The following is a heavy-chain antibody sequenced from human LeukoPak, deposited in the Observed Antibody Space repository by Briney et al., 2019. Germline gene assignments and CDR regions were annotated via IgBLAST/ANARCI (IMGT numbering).Heavy chain of an antibody. D-gene: IGHD3-10*01. CDR2: LYSSGTT. Sequence: GGSLRLSCAASGFSVSIKYMNWVRQAPGKGLEWVSILYSSGTTYYANSVKGRFTISRDNSENKLFLQMNSLRAEDTAVYYCARGGFGPSDALDIWGQGTMVTVSS. V-gene: IGHV3-53*01. J-gene: IGHJ3*02. CDR1: GFSVSIKY. CDR3: ARGGFGPSDALDI.